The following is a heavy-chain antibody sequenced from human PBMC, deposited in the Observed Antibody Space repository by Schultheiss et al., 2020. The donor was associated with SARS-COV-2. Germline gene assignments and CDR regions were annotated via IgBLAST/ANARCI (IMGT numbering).Heavy chain of an antibody. CDR2: IYYSGST. CDR1: GGSISSYY. J-gene: IGHJ2*01. Sequence: SETLSLTCTVSGGSISSYYWSWIRQHPGKGLEWIGYIYYSGSTYYNPSLKSRVTISVDTSKNQFSLKLSSVTAADTAVYYCARRSLYGDYVLFDLWGRGTLVTVSS. V-gene: IGHV4-59*08. CDR3: ARRSLYGDYVLFDL. D-gene: IGHD4-17*01.